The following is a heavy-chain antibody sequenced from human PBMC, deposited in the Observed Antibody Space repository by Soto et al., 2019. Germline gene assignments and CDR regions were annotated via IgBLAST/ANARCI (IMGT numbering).Heavy chain of an antibody. D-gene: IGHD3-22*01. V-gene: IGHV1-2*02. Sequence: ASVKVSCKASGYTFTGYYMHWVRQAPGQGLEWMGWINPNSGGTNYAQKFQGRVTMTRDTSISTAYMELSRLRSDDTAVYYCARPYYYDSSGYYYFDYWSQGTMLTVSS. CDR3: ARPYYYDSSGYYYFDY. J-gene: IGHJ4*02. CDR1: GYTFTGYY. CDR2: INPNSGGT.